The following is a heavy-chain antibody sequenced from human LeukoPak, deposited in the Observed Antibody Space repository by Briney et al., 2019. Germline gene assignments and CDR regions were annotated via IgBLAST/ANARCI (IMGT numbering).Heavy chain of an antibody. D-gene: IGHD3-22*01. J-gene: IGHJ4*02. CDR1: GFTVSSNY. V-gene: IGHV3-23*01. CDR2: ISGSGGST. Sequence: PGGSLRLSCAASGFTVSSNYMSWVRQAPGKGLEWVSAISGSGGSTYYADSVKGRFTISRDNSKNTLYLQMNSLRAEDMAVYYCAKFSDSTGYYPGYFDYWGQGTLVTVSS. CDR3: AKFSDSTGYYPGYFDY.